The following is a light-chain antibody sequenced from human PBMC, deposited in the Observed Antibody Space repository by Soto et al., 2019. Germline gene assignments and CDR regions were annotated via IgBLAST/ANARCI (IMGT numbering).Light chain of an antibody. J-gene: IGLJ1*01. CDR3: AAWDDSLSALYV. Sequence: QSVLTQPPSASGTPGQRVTISCSGSRSNIGSNYVYWYQQLPGTAPKLLIYRNNQRPSGVPDRFSGSKSGTSASLAISGLRSEDEAAYYCAAWDDSLSALYVFGTGTKLTVL. V-gene: IGLV1-47*01. CDR1: RSNIGSNY. CDR2: RNN.